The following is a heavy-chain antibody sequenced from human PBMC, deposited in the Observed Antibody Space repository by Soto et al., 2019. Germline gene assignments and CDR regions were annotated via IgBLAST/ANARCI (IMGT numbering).Heavy chain of an antibody. CDR2: ISSSSSYI. Sequence: GGSLRLSCAASGFTFSSYSMNWFRQAPGKGLEWVSSISSSSSYISYADSVKGRFTISRDNAKSTLFLQMNSLRDEDTAVYYCAREFCSGGNCYTYYFDPWGQGIPVTVSS. V-gene: IGHV3-21*01. D-gene: IGHD2-15*01. CDR3: AREFCSGGNCYTYYFDP. J-gene: IGHJ5*02. CDR1: GFTFSSYS.